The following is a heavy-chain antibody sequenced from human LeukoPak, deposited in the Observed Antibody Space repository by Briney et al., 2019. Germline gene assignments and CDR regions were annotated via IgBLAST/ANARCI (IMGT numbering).Heavy chain of an antibody. CDR2: IYPGDSNT. D-gene: IGHD3-9*01. CDR3: ARRGQYYDILTGYYEVASYYFDY. V-gene: IGHV5-51*01. Sequence: GESLKISCKGSGYSFNNYWIGWVRQMPGKGLEWMGIIYPGDSNTRYSPSFQGQVTISADKSISTAYLQWSSLKASDTAMYYCARRGQYYDILTGYYEVASYYFDYWGQGTLVTVSS. J-gene: IGHJ4*02. CDR1: GYSFNNYW.